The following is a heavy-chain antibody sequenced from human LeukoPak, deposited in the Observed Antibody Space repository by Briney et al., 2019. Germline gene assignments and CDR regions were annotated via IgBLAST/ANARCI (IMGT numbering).Heavy chain of an antibody. V-gene: IGHV3-9*01. CDR3: AKDGGSEGYFDY. CDR2: ISWNSGSI. J-gene: IGHJ4*02. CDR1: GFTFDDYA. Sequence: GGSLRLSCAASGFTFDDYAMHWVRQAPGKGLEWVSGISWNSGSIGYADSVKGRFTISRDNAKNSLYLQMNSLRAEDTALYYCAKDGGSEGYFDYWGQGTLVTVSS.